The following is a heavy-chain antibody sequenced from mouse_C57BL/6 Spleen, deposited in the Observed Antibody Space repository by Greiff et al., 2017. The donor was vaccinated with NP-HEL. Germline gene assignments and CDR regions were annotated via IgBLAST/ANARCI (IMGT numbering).Heavy chain of an antibody. V-gene: IGHV1-39*01. D-gene: IGHD1-1*01. CDR1: GYSFTDHN. J-gene: IGHJ1*03. Sequence: VQLQQSGPELVKPGASVKISCKASGYSFTDHNMNWVKQSNGKSLEWIGVINPNYGTTSYNQKFKGKATLTVDQSSSTAYMQLNSLTSEDSAVYYCARGDYYGSSPYWYFDVWGTGTTVTVSS. CDR2: INPNYGTT. CDR3: ARGDYYGSSPYWYFDV.